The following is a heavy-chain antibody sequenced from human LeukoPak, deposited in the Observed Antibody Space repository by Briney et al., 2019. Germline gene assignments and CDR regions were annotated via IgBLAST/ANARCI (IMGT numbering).Heavy chain of an antibody. V-gene: IGHV3-33*08. Sequence: GGSLRLSCAASGFTFSTYSMNWVRQAPGKGLEWVAFIRYDGSNKYYADSVKGRFTISRDNSKNTLYLQMNGLRVEDTAVYYCARVGYSRTWHSGSAFDIWGQGTMVTVSS. CDR1: GFTFSTYS. D-gene: IGHD6-13*01. J-gene: IGHJ3*02. CDR2: IRYDGSNK. CDR3: ARVGYSRTWHSGSAFDI.